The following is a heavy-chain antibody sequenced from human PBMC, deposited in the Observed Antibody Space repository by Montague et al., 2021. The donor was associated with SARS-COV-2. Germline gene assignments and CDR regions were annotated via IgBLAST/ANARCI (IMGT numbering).Heavy chain of an antibody. J-gene: IGHJ4*02. CDR2: IYYTGST. Sequence: TLSLTCTVSGGSMNSGGYYWSWIRQHPGKGLEWIGYIYYTGSTCYNPSLKSRLTMSVDTSQNQFSLRLISVTAADTAVYYCARGRGYTGYDYDWGQGTLVTVTS. D-gene: IGHD5-12*01. V-gene: IGHV4-31*03. CDR1: GGSMNSGGYY. CDR3: ARGRGYTGYDYD.